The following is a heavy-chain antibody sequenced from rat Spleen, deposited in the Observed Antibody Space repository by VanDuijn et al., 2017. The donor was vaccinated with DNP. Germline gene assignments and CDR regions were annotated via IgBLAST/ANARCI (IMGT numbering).Heavy chain of an antibody. CDR3: TRINYGGYPSYAMDA. V-gene: IGHV5-31*01. D-gene: IGHD1-11*01. CDR2: ITNTGDNT. J-gene: IGHJ4*01. CDR1: RFTFSNYW. Sequence: EVQLVEPGGDLVQPGRSLKLSCVASRFTFSNYWMTWIRQAPGKGLEWVASITNTGDNTYYSDSVKGRLTISRDSAKSTLYLQMNSLRSEDTATYYCTRINYGGYPSYAMDAWGQGTSVTVSS.